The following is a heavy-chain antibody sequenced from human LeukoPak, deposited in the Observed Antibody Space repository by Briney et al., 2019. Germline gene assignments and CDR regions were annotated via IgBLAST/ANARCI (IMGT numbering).Heavy chain of an antibody. Sequence: ASVKVSCKASGGTFCSYTISWVRQAPGQGLEWVGRIIPILGIANYAQKFQGRVTITADKSTSTAYMELSSLRSEDTAAYYCVVMGVYYYYMDVWGKGTTVTVSS. J-gene: IGHJ6*03. D-gene: IGHD2-15*01. CDR2: IIPILGIA. CDR1: GGTFCSYT. CDR3: VVMGVYYYYMDV. V-gene: IGHV1-69*02.